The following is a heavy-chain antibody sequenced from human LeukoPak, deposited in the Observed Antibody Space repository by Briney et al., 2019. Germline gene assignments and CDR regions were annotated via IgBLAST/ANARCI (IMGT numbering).Heavy chain of an antibody. CDR3: RAVVVAAAVVYYFDY. Sequence: PGGSLRLSCAASGFTFSSYAMSWVRHAPGKGLECVSAIRGSDGSTYYADSVTVPFTISRHTSKHTLSLQMNTLRAKDTAVYYCRAVVVAAAVVYYFDYWGQGTLVTVSS. CDR1: GFTFSSYA. V-gene: IGHV3-23*01. J-gene: IGHJ4*02. CDR2: IRGSDGST. D-gene: IGHD2-15*01.